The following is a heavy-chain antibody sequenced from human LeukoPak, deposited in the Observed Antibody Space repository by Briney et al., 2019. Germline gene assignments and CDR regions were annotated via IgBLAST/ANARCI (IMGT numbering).Heavy chain of an antibody. CDR2: IYHSGST. D-gene: IGHD3-10*01. V-gene: IGHV4-38-2*01. Sequence: SETLSLTCAVSGYSTSSGYYWGWIRQPPGQALEWIGSIYHSGSTYYNPSLKSRVTISVDTSKNQFSLKLSSVTAADTAVYYCHGLSMVRGVIQDYWGQGTLVTVSS. CDR3: HGLSMVRGVIQDY. CDR1: GYSTSSGYY. J-gene: IGHJ4*02.